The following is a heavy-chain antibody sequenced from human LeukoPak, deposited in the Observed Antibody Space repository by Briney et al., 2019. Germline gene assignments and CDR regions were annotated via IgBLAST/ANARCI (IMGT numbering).Heavy chain of an antibody. Sequence: ASVKVSCKASGYTFTCYYVHWVRQAPGQGLEWMGWINPYSGDTNYAQKFQGRVTMTRDTSISTAYMELSSLKSDDTAVYYCARVAMSGIGSDDFWGQGTLVTASS. CDR3: ARVAMSGIGSDDF. CDR1: GYTFTCYY. CDR2: INPYSGDT. D-gene: IGHD1-26*01. V-gene: IGHV1-2*02. J-gene: IGHJ4*02.